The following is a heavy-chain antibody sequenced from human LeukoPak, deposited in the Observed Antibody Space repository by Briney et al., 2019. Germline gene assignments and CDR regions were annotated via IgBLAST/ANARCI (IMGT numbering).Heavy chain of an antibody. J-gene: IGHJ4*02. Sequence: GASVKVSCKASGYNFINYGISWVRQAPGQGLDWMGWISTYNGNSIYAQKFQGRVTMTTDTSTSTGYMDLRSLTSDGTAVYYCARVARTAVGIRYYFDEWGQGTLVSVSS. CDR2: ISTYNGNS. CDR1: GYNFINYG. D-gene: IGHD1-14*01. V-gene: IGHV1-18*01. CDR3: ARVARTAVGIRYYFDE.